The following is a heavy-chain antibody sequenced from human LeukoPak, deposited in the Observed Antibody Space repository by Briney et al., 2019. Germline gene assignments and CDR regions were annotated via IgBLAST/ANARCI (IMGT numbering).Heavy chain of an antibody. Sequence: ASVKVSCKASGYTFTSYGISWVRQAPGQGLEWMGWMNPYSGNTGYAQKFQGRVTMTRNTSISTAYMELSSLRSEDTAVYYCARLVGATDFDYWGQGTLVTVSS. J-gene: IGHJ4*02. CDR2: MNPYSGNT. D-gene: IGHD1-26*01. CDR1: GYTFTSYG. CDR3: ARLVGATDFDY. V-gene: IGHV1-8*02.